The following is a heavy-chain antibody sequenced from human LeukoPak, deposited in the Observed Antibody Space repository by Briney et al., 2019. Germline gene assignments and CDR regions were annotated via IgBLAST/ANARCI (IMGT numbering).Heavy chain of an antibody. V-gene: IGHV3-23*01. CDR2: ISGSGGST. CDR1: GFTFSSYA. D-gene: IGHD2-15*01. CDR3: AKDPSRCSGGSCYPLWYFDY. J-gene: IGHJ4*02. Sequence: GGSLRLSCAASGFTFSSYAMSWVRQAPGKGLEWVSAISGSGGSTYYADSVKGRFTISSDNSKNTLYLQMNSLRAEDTAVYYCAKDPSRCSGGSCYPLWYFDYWGQGTLVTVSS.